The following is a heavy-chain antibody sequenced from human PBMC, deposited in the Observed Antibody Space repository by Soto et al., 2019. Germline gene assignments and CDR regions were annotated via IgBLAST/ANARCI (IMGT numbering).Heavy chain of an antibody. D-gene: IGHD2-2*01. CDR1: GYTFTSYG. CDR2: ISAYNGNT. Sequence: GASVKVSCKASGYTFTSYGISWVRQAPGQGLEWMGWISAYNGNTNYAQKFQGRVTITRDTSASTAYMELSSLRSEDTAVYYCARWSSTILTNAINWFDPWGQGTLVTVSS. CDR3: ARWSSTILTNAINWFDP. J-gene: IGHJ5*02. V-gene: IGHV1-18*01.